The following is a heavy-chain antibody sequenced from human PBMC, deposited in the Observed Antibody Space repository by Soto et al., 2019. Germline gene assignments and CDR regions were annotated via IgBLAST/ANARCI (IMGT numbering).Heavy chain of an antibody. CDR1: GGSISSYY. V-gene: IGHV4-59*01. J-gene: IGHJ6*02. Sequence: SETLSLTCTVSGGSISSYYWSWIRQPPGKGLEWIGYIYYSGSTNYNPSLKSRVTISVDTSKNQFSLKLSSVTAADTAVYYCARVVGCSSTICYPDYYYYGMDVWGQGTTVTVSS. CDR3: ARVVGCSSTICYPDYYYYGMDV. CDR2: IYYSGST. D-gene: IGHD2-2*01.